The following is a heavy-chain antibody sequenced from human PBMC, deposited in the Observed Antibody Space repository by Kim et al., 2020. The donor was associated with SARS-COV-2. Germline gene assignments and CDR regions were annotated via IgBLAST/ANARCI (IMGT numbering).Heavy chain of an antibody. J-gene: IGHJ3*02. CDR3: ASGYSYGFDAFDI. D-gene: IGHD5-18*01. V-gene: IGHV3-23*01. Sequence: VKGPFTISRDNSKTTLYLQMNSLRAEDTAVYYCASGYSYGFDAFDIWGQGTMVTVSS.